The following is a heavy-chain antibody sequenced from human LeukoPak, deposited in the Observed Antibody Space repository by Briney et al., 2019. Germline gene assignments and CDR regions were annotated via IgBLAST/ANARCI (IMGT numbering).Heavy chain of an antibody. CDR1: GFTFSDYA. CDR3: AKVTPAREAYYYYYYMDV. D-gene: IGHD6-6*01. CDR2: ISGGSSGST. J-gene: IGHJ6*03. V-gene: IGHV3-23*01. Sequence: GGSLRLSCAASGFTFSDYAMSWVRQAPGKGLEWLPVISGGSSGSTYYADSVTGRFTISRDNSKNTLYLQMNSLRAEDTAVYYCAKVTPAREAYYYYYYMDVWGKGTTVTISS.